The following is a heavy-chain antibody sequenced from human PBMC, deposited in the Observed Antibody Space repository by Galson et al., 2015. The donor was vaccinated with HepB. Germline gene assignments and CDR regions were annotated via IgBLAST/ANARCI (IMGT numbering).Heavy chain of an antibody. CDR2: IDPSDSYT. J-gene: IGHJ3*02. V-gene: IGHV5-10-1*01. D-gene: IGHD3-10*01. Sequence: QSGAEVKKPGESLRISCKGSGYSFTSYWISWVRQMPGKGLEWMGRIDPSDSYTNYSPSFQGHVTISADKSISTAYLQWSSLKASDTAMYYCARRRITMVRGVMVDIWGQGTMVTVSS. CDR1: GYSFTSYW. CDR3: ARRRITMVRGVMVDI.